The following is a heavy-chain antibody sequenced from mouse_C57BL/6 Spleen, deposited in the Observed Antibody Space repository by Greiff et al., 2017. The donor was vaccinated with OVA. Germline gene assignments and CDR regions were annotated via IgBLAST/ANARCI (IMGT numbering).Heavy chain of an antibody. CDR3: ARGYYGSSSFFDY. Sequence: QVQLQQPGAELVKPGASVKMSCKASGYTFTSYWITWVKQRPGQGLEWIGDIYPGSGSTNYNEKFKSKATLTVDTSSSTAYMQLSSLSSEDSAVYYCARGYYGSSSFFDYWGQGTTLTVSS. D-gene: IGHD1-1*01. V-gene: IGHV1-55*01. CDR2: IYPGSGST. J-gene: IGHJ2*01. CDR1: GYTFTSYW.